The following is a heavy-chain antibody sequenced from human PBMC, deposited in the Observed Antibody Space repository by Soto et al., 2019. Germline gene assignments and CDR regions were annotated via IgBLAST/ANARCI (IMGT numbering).Heavy chain of an antibody. J-gene: IGHJ4*02. V-gene: IGHV3-30*04. CDR3: ARGDGYIYGNTFDS. D-gene: IGHD5-18*01. Sequence: QVQLVESGGGVVQPGRSLRLSCAASGFTFNNYAMHWVRQAPGKGLEWVTFISYDGSSKYYADSVTGRFTISRDNSRNTLDLQMNSLRAEDRAVYYCARGDGYIYGNTFDSWGQGTLVTVSS. CDR2: ISYDGSSK. CDR1: GFTFNNYA.